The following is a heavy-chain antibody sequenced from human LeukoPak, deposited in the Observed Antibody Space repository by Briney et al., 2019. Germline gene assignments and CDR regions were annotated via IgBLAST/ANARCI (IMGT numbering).Heavy chain of an antibody. CDR2: INHSGST. J-gene: IGHJ4*02. Sequence: PSEALSLTCAVYGGSFSGYYWSWIRQPPGKGLEWIGEINHSGSTNYNPSLKSRVTISVDTSKNQFSLKLSSVTAADTAVYYCAVVKGDSSGYYYIDHWGQGTLVTVSS. CDR1: GGSFSGYY. V-gene: IGHV4-34*01. D-gene: IGHD3-22*01. CDR3: AVVKGDSSGYYYIDH.